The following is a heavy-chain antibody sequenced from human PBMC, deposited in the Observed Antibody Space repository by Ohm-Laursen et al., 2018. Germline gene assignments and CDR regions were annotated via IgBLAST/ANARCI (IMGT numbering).Heavy chain of an antibody. CDR2: IYSSGST. V-gene: IGHV4-4*07. J-gene: IGHJ4*02. CDR1: GGPISSYY. Sequence: GTLSLTCTVSGGPISSYYWSWIRQPAGKGLEWIGRIYSSGSTNYNPSLDSRVTMSVDTSKNQFSLKLTSVTAADTAVYYCARTPSNYRFDYWGQGTLVTVSS. D-gene: IGHD3-16*02. CDR3: ARTPSNYRFDY.